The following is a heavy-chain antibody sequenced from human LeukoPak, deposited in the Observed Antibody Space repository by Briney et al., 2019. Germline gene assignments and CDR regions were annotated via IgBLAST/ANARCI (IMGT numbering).Heavy chain of an antibody. CDR2: ISGSGGST. Sequence: PGGSLRLSCAASGFTFSSYAMSWVRQAPGKGLEWVSAISGSGGSTYYADSVKGRFTISRDNSKNTLYLQMNSLRAEGTAVYYCAKSPFGYCSGGSCYSWGQGTLVTVSS. D-gene: IGHD2-15*01. CDR1: GFTFSSYA. CDR3: AKSPFGYCSGGSCYS. V-gene: IGHV3-23*01. J-gene: IGHJ4*02.